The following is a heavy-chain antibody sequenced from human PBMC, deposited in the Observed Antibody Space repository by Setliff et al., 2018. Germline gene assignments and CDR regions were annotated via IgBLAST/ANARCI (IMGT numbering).Heavy chain of an antibody. CDR3: ARDQDLRWCKAGTGCYYNYYGLDV. D-gene: IGHD2-8*02. Sequence: PSETLSLTCTVSGDSISPHYWSWIRQPPGKGLEWIGYIYYSGDTTYNPSLKSRVTISVDTPKNQLSLKLSSVTAADTAVYYCARDQDLRWCKAGTGCYYNYYGLDVWGQGTTVTVSS. J-gene: IGHJ6*02. CDR1: GDSISPHY. CDR2: IYYSGDT. V-gene: IGHV4-59*11.